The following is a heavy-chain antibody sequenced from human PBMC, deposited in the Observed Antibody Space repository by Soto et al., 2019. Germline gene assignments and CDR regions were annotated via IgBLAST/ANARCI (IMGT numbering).Heavy chain of an antibody. D-gene: IGHD4-17*01. CDR1: GGSFNNYA. CDR3: ARARTPTTATTDGFDI. CDR2: IIPIFGAP. J-gene: IGHJ3*02. V-gene: IGHV1-69*12. Sequence: QVQVVQSGAEVKEPGSSVKVSCKASGGSFNNYAISWVRQAPGQGLEWMGGIIPIFGAPHSAQQFQGRITITADDSTSTAWMELRSLRSEDTAVYYCARARTPTTATTDGFDIWGQGTLVTVSS.